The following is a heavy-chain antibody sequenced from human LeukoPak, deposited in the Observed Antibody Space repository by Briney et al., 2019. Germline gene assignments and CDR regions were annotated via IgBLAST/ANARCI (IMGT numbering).Heavy chain of an antibody. V-gene: IGHV3-53*05. J-gene: IGHJ5*02. CDR3: ARPLSKTYYYDSSGYYDNWFDP. Sequence: GGSLRLSCAASGFTVSNNYMNWVRQAPGKGLEWVSIIYSGGTTYYADSVKGRFTISRDNSKNTLYLQMNSLRAEDTAVYYCARPLSKTYYYDSSGYYDNWFDPWGQGTLVTVSS. D-gene: IGHD3-22*01. CDR1: GFTVSNNY. CDR2: IYSGGTT.